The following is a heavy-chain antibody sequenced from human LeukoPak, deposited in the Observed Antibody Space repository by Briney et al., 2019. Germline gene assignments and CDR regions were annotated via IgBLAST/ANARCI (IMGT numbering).Heavy chain of an antibody. V-gene: IGHV3-66*01. CDR1: GFTVSSNY. J-gene: IGHJ5*02. CDR2: IYSGGST. Sequence: GGSLRLSCAASGFTVSSNYMSWVRQAPGKGLEWVSVIYSGGSTYYADSVKGRFTISRDNSKNTLYLQMNSLRAEDTAVYYCARDARFLEWLNWFDPLGQGTLVTVSS. CDR3: ARDARFLEWLNWFDP. D-gene: IGHD3-3*01.